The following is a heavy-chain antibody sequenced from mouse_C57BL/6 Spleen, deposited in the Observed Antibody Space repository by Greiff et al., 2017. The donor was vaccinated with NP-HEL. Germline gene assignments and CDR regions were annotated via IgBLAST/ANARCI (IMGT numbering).Heavy chain of an antibody. V-gene: IGHV3-6*01. Sequence: EVKLMESGPGLVKPSQSLSLTCSVTGYSITSGYYWNWIRQFPGNKLEWMGYISYDGSNNYNPSLKNRISITRDTSKNQFFLKLNSVTTEDTATYYCARGGVYDGYYSWYFDVWGTGTTVTVSS. CDR3: ARGGVYDGYYSWYFDV. CDR2: ISYDGSN. J-gene: IGHJ1*03. CDR1: GYSITSGYY. D-gene: IGHD2-3*01.